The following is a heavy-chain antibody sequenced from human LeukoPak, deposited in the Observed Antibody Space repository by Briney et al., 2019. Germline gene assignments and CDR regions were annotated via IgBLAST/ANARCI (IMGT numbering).Heavy chain of an antibody. Sequence: SETLSLTCTVSGYSISSGYYWGWIRQPPGKGLEWIGSIYHSGSTYYNPSLKSRVTISVDTSKNQFSLKLSSVTAADTAVYYCAREGRVAIFGVVVQYYFDYWGQGTLVTVSS. V-gene: IGHV4-38-2*02. J-gene: IGHJ4*02. D-gene: IGHD3-3*01. CDR2: IYHSGST. CDR1: GYSISSGYY. CDR3: AREGRVAIFGVVVQYYFDY.